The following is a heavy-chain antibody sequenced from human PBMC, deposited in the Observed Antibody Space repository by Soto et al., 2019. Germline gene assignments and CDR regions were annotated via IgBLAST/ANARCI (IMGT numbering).Heavy chain of an antibody. Sequence: QVQLVESGGGVVQPGRSLRVSCAASGFTFSSYGIHWVRQAPGKGLEWVASIWFDGSNKDYADSVKGRFSISRDNSNRTVYLTMTSLRAEDPAFYYCVRHALVHFLGFSAQGGGARYSVDSWGQGTLVTVSP. J-gene: IGHJ4*02. CDR3: VRHALVHFLGFSAQGGGARYSVDS. CDR1: GFTFSSYG. CDR2: IWFDGSNK. D-gene: IGHD3-16*01. V-gene: IGHV3-33*01.